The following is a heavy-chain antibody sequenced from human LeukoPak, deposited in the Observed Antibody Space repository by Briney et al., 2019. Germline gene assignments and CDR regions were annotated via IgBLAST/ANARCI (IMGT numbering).Heavy chain of an antibody. D-gene: IGHD3-22*01. J-gene: IGHJ4*02. CDR2: IYYSGST. CDR3: ARSRYYYDSSGYYARYYFDY. CDR1: GGSISSSSYY. V-gene: IGHV4-39*07. Sequence: PSETLSLTCTVSGGSISSSSYYWGWIRQPPGKGLEWIGSIYYSGSTYYNPSLKSRVTISVDTSKNQFSLKLSSVTAADTAVYYCARSRYYYDSSGYYARYYFDYWGQGTLVTVSS.